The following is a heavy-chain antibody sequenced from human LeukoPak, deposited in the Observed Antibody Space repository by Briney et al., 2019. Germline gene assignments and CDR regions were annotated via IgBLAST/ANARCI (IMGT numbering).Heavy chain of an antibody. V-gene: IGHV4-34*01. CDR3: ARRYSSGWLRLNWFDP. CDR2: INHSGST. D-gene: IGHD6-19*01. Sequence: SETLSLTCAVYGGSFSGYYWSWIRQPPGKWLEWIGEINHSGSTNYNPSLKSRVTISVDTSKNQFSLKLSSVTAADTAVYYCARRYSSGWLRLNWFDPWGQGTLVTVSS. CDR1: GGSFSGYY. J-gene: IGHJ5*02.